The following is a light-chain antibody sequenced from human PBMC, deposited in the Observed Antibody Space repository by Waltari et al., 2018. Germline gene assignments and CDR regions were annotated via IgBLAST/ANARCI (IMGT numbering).Light chain of an antibody. CDR2: SND. Sequence: QSVLTQAPSVSGTPGQRVTISCSGSNYNIGSGPVNWYQQVPGRSPKLLIYSNDQRPAGVPDRFSGSKSGTSASLAISGLQSEDEADYYCATWDGRVNGVLFGGGTKLTVL. J-gene: IGLJ2*01. CDR1: NYNIGSGP. V-gene: IGLV1-44*01. CDR3: ATWDGRVNGVL.